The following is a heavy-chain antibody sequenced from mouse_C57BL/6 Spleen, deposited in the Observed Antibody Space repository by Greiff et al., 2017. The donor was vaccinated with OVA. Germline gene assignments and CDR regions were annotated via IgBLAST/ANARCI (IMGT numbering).Heavy chain of an antibody. J-gene: IGHJ1*03. CDR1: GYTFTSYW. D-gene: IGHD4-1*01. Sequence: QVQLQQPGAELVKPGASVTLSSKASGYTFTSYWMHWVKQRPGRGLEWIGRIDPNSGGTKYNEKFKSKATLTVDKPSSTAYMQLSSLTSEDFAVYYCGRGANGDGYFDVWGTGTTVTVSS. CDR2: IDPNSGGT. V-gene: IGHV1-62-3*01. CDR3: GRGANGDGYFDV.